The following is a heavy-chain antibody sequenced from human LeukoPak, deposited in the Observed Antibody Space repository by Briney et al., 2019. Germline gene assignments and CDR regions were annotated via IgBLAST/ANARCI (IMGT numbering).Heavy chain of an antibody. Sequence: ASVKVSCKASGYTFTGYYMHWVRQAPGQGLEWMGRINPNSGGTNYAQKCQGRVTMTRDTSISTAYMELSRLRSDDTAVYYCAREKWYYGSGSYHFDYWGQGSLVTVSS. J-gene: IGHJ4*02. CDR2: INPNSGGT. D-gene: IGHD3-10*01. CDR3: AREKWYYGSGSYHFDY. V-gene: IGHV1-2*06. CDR1: GYTFTGYY.